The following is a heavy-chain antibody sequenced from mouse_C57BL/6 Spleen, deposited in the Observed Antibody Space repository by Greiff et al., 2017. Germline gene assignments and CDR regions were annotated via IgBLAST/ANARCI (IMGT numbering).Heavy chain of an antibody. V-gene: IGHV2-3*01. D-gene: IGHD2-3*01. CDR1: GFSLTSYG. J-gene: IGHJ3*01. Sequence: VQLQESGPGLVAPSQSLSITCTVSGFSLTSYGVSWVRQPPGKGLEWLGVIWGDGSTNYHSALISRLSISKDNSKSQVFLKLNSLQTDVTATYYCAKPERGYDDGYSWFAYWGQGTLVTVSA. CDR3: AKPERGYDDGYSWFAY. CDR2: IWGDGST.